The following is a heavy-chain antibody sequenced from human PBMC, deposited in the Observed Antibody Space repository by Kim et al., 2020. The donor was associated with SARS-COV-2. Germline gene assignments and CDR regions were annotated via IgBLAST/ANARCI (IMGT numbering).Heavy chain of an antibody. CDR2: IYYSGST. CDR3: AATYYYDSSGYQGDAFDI. CDR1: GGSISSYY. V-gene: IGHV4-59*13. D-gene: IGHD3-22*01. Sequence: SETLSLTCTVSGGSISSYYWSWIRQPPGKGLEWIGYIYYSGSTNYNPSLKSRVTISVDTSKNQFSLKLSSVTAADTAVYYCAATYYYDSSGYQGDAFDIWGQGTMVTVSS. J-gene: IGHJ3*02.